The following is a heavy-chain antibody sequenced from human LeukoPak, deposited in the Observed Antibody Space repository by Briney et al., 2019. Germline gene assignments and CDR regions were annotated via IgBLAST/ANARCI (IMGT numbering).Heavy chain of an antibody. CDR2: IYPGDSDT. V-gene: IGHV5-51*01. D-gene: IGHD5-18*01. CDR3: ARSMDTAMSGCYFDY. J-gene: IGHJ4*02. CDR1: GYSFTSYW. Sequence: GESLKTSCKGSGYSFTSYWIGWVRQMPGKGLEWMGIIYPGDSDTRYSPSFQGQVTISADKSISTVYLQWSSLKASDTAMYYCARSMDTAMSGCYFDYWGQGTLVTVSS.